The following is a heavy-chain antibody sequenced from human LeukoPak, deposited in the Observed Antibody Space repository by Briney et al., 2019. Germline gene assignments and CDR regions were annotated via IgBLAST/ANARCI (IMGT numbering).Heavy chain of an antibody. CDR1: GHTFTGYY. Sequence: GASVKVSCKASGHTFTGYYMHWVRQAPGQGLEWMGWINPNSGGTNYAQKFQGRVTMTRDTSISTAYMELSRLRSDDTAVYYCARDSSIVGAMGIDYWGQGTLVTVSS. CDR3: ARDSSIVGAMGIDY. V-gene: IGHV1-2*02. D-gene: IGHD1-26*01. CDR2: INPNSGGT. J-gene: IGHJ4*02.